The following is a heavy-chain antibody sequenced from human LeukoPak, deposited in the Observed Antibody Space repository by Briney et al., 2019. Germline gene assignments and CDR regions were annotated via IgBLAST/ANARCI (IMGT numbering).Heavy chain of an antibody. CDR3: ASESGSYLGAFDI. D-gene: IGHD1-26*01. Sequence: PGGSLRLSCAASGFTFDDYTMHWVRQAPGKGLEWVSLISWDGGSTYYADSVKGRFTISRDNSKNSLYLQMNSLRTEDTALYYCASESGSYLGAFDIWGQGTMVTVSS. CDR2: ISWDGGST. V-gene: IGHV3-43*01. CDR1: GFTFDDYT. J-gene: IGHJ3*02.